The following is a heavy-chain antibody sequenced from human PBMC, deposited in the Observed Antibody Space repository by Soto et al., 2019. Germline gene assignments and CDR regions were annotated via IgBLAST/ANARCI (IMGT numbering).Heavy chain of an antibody. CDR1: GASISRYY. CDR2: LYNTGST. D-gene: IGHD6-6*01. J-gene: IGHJ6*02. Sequence: SETLSLTFTVSGASISRYYWSWIRQSPGKGLEWIGYLYNTGSTIYNPSLKSRVTISVDTSKNQFSLKMNSVTAADTAVYYCARGSSIAGLYYGMDVWGQGTTVTVSS. CDR3: ARGSSIAGLYYGMDV. V-gene: IGHV4-59*01.